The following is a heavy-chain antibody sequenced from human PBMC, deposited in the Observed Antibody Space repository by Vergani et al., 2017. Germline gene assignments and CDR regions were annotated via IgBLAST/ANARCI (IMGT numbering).Heavy chain of an antibody. CDR2: IKSDGSIT. Sequence: EVQLVESGGGLIHPGGSLRLSCEGSGFSFSGYWMHWVRQSPEKGLVWVSRIKSDGSITNHADSVKGRFTISRDNAKNTLYLEMNSPRGDDTAIYYCVRARCSGPCFMSNWFDSWGQGTLVTVSS. D-gene: IGHD5-12*01. CDR1: GFSFSGYW. CDR3: VRARCSGPCFMSNWFDS. V-gene: IGHV3-74*01. J-gene: IGHJ5*01.